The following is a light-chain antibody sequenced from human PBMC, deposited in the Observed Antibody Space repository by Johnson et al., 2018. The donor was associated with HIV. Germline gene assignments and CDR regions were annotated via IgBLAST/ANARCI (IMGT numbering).Light chain of an antibody. V-gene: IGLV1-51*02. CDR1: SSNIGNNY. J-gene: IGLJ1*01. Sequence: QSVLTQPPSVSAAPGQKVTISCSVSSSNIGNNYVSWYQQLPGTAPKLLIYENNKRPSGIPDRFSGSKSDTSATLGITGLQTGDEADYYCGTWDSSLSAGGVFGTGTKVTVL. CDR2: ENN. CDR3: GTWDSSLSAGGV.